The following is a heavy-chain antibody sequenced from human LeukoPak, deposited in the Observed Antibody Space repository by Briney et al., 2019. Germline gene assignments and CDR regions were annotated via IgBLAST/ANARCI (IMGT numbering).Heavy chain of an antibody. V-gene: IGHV3-23*01. CDR2: ISGSGGST. Sequence: PGGSLRLSCAASGFTFSSYAMSWVRQAPGKGLEWVSAISGSGGSTYYADSVKGRFTISRDNSKNTLYLQMNCLRAEDTAVYYCAKGGSGYYGSGSYYSFWGQGTLVTVSS. D-gene: IGHD3-10*01. CDR3: AKGGSGYYGSGSYYSF. J-gene: IGHJ4*02. CDR1: GFTFSSYA.